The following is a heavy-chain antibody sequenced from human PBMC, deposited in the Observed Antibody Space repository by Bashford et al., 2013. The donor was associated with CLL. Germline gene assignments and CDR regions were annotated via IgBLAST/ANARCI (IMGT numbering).Heavy chain of an antibody. V-gene: IGHV4-39*07. CDR2: INHSGST. CDR1: GDSISGSTYY. J-gene: IGHJ6*02. Sequence: SETLSLTCSVSGDSISGSTYYWSWIRQPPGKGLEWIGEINHSGSTNYNPSLKSRVTISVDTSKNQFSLKVSSVTAADTAVYYCARGGYDSSGYYRRYYYYGMDVWGQGTTVTVSS. CDR3: ARGGYDSSGYYRRYYYYGMDV. D-gene: IGHD3-22*01.